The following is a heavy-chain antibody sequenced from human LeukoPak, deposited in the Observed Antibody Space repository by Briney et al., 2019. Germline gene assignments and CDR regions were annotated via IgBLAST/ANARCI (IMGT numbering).Heavy chain of an antibody. CDR3: ARDGEYSNKGGFDY. Sequence: GGSLRLSCAASGFTFSSYWMSWVRQAPGKGLEWVANIKQDGSEKYYVDSVKGRFTISRDNSKNTLYLQMNSLRVEDTAVYSCARDGEYSNKGGFDYWGQGTLVTVSS. CDR2: IKQDGSEK. V-gene: IGHV3-7*01. J-gene: IGHJ4*02. CDR1: GFTFSSYW. D-gene: IGHD4-11*01.